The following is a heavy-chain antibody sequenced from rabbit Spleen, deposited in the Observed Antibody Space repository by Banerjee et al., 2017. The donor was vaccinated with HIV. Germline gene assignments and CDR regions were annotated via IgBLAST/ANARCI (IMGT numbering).Heavy chain of an antibody. D-gene: IGHD8-1*01. CDR1: GIDFSSDSY. CDR3: ARDAGSSFSSYGMDL. Sequence: QSLEESGGDLVKPGGTLTLTCKASGIDFSSDSYMCWVRQAPGKGLEWIACIDTGSSGFTYFASWAKGRFTISKTSSTTVTLQMTSLTVADTATYFCARDAGSSFSSYGMDLWGQGTLVTVS. CDR2: IDTGSSGFT. J-gene: IGHJ6*01. V-gene: IGHV1S40*01.